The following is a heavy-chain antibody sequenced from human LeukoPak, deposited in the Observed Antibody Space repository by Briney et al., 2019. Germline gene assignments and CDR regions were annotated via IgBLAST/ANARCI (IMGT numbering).Heavy chain of an antibody. CDR3: ARVRSGYSHENYFDY. V-gene: IGHV3-48*04. J-gene: IGHJ4*02. CDR1: GFTFSGYS. D-gene: IGHD5-18*01. Sequence: GGSLRLSCAASGFTFSGYSMNWVRQAPGKGLEWVSYISGSGSTIYYADSVKGRFTISRDNAKDSLYLQMNSLRAEDTAVYYCARVRSGYSHENYFDYWGQGTLVTVSS. CDR2: ISGSGSTI.